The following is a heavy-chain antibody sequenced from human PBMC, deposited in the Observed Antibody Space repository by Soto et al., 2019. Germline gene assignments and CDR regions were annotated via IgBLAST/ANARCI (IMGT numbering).Heavy chain of an antibody. J-gene: IGHJ6*02. CDR2: IDPSDSYT. D-gene: IGHD5-18*01. CDR3: ARTSMQSRGYSYGHGGMDV. Sequence: PGESLKISCKGSGYSFTSYWISWVRQMPGKGLEWIGRIDPSDSYTNYSPSFQGHVTISADKSISTAYLQWSSLKASDTAMYYCARTSMQSRGYSYGHGGMDVWGQGTTVTVSS. CDR1: GYSFTSYW. V-gene: IGHV5-10-1*01.